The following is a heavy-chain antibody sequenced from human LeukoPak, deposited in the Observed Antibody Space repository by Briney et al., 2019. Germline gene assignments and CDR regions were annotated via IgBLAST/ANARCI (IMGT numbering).Heavy chain of an antibody. J-gene: IGHJ4*02. CDR3: ARGAKIWLLPPNYYFDY. D-gene: IGHD3-22*01. CDR1: GGSISSGGYS. Sequence: SETLSLTCSVSGGSISSGGYSWSWIRQPPGKGLEWIGYIYHSGSTYYNPSLKSRVTISVDRSKNQFSLKLSSVTAADTAVYYCARGAKIWLLPPNYYFDYWGQGTLVTVSS. CDR2: IYHSGST. V-gene: IGHV4-30-2*01.